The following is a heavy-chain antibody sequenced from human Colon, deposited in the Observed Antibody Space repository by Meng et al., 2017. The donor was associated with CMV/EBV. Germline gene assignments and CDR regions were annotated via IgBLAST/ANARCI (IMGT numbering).Heavy chain of an antibody. CDR2: MSQSGGS. CDR1: GVSVSNGYW. D-gene: IGHD2-8*02. J-gene: IGHJ4*01. CDR3: AASPGWWRIEY. Sequence: QVQLQESGPGLVTPSGTLSLTCAVSGVSVSNGYWWTWVRQAPGKGLEWIGEMSQSGGSNYNPSLKSRVSISIDSSKNQFSLKLSSVTAADTASYFCAASPGWWRIEYWGHGTLVTVSS. V-gene: IGHV4-4*02.